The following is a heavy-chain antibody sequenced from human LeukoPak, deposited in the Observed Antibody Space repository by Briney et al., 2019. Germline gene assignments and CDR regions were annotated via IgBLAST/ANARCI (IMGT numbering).Heavy chain of an antibody. Sequence: ASVKVSCKPSGYTFSAYFIHGVRQAPGQGLEWMGCVDPKNGGTKYAQKFQGRVTMTRDTSISTAYMELSRLTSDDTAVYYCASWRGYASGWSGPFDYWGQGTLVTVSS. CDR3: ASWRGYASGWSGPFDY. CDR1: GYTFSAYF. CDR2: VDPKNGGT. V-gene: IGHV1-2*02. J-gene: IGHJ4*02. D-gene: IGHD6-19*01.